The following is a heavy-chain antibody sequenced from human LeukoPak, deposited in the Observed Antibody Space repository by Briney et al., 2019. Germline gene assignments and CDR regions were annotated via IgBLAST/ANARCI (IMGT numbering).Heavy chain of an antibody. J-gene: IGHJ5*02. Sequence: PGGSLRLSCAASGFTFSSYSMNWVRQAPGKGLEWVSSISSSSSYIYYADSVEGRFTISRDNAKNSLYLQMNSLRAEDTAVYYCAREPRYCSSTSCGNNWFDPWGQGTLVTVSS. CDR1: GFTFSSYS. D-gene: IGHD2-2*01. V-gene: IGHV3-21*01. CDR3: AREPRYCSSTSCGNNWFDP. CDR2: ISSSSSYI.